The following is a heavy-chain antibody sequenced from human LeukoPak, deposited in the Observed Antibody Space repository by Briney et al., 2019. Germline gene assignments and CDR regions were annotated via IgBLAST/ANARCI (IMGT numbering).Heavy chain of an antibody. V-gene: IGHV3-48*03. J-gene: IGHJ6*02. Sequence: PGGSLRLSCAASGFTFTSYEMNWVRQAPGKGLEWVSHFDGSGSTKYYADSVKGRFTISRDNAKESVYLQMNSLRAEYTGIFYCVRAPGCHDFYSYYGMDVWGQGTTVTVSS. CDR2: FDGSGSTK. CDR1: GFTFTSYE. CDR3: VRAPGCHDFYSYYGMDV.